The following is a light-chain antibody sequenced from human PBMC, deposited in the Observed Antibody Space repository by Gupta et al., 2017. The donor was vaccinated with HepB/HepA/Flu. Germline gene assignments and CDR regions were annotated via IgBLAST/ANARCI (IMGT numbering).Light chain of an antibody. CDR1: QTISINF. J-gene: IGKJ1*01. V-gene: IGKV3-20*01. Sequence: SQTISINFLVWYQQKPGQAPRLLFYATSRATDVPDRFSGSGSGTDFTLTIDRLEPEDVAVYYCQQYDASPYTFGQGTKVEIK. CDR2: ATS. CDR3: QQYDASPYT.